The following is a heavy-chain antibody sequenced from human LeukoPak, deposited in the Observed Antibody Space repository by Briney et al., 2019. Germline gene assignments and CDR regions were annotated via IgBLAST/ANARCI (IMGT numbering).Heavy chain of an antibody. CDR3: ARLGRTYYDFWSGP. CDR1: GGSISSSTYY. CDR2: IYYRGST. D-gene: IGHD3-3*01. J-gene: IGHJ5*02. V-gene: IGHV4-39*01. Sequence: SETLSLTCTVSGGSISSSTYYWGWIRQPPGKGLEWIGTIYYRGSTYYNPSLKSRVTISVDTSKNQFSLKLTSVTAADTAVYYCARLGRTYYDFWSGPWGQGTLVTVSP.